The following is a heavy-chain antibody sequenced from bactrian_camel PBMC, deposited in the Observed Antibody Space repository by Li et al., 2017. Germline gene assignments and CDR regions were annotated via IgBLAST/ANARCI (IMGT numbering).Heavy chain of an antibody. V-gene: IGHV3S60*01. D-gene: IGHD2*01. Sequence: HVQLVESGGGSVQAGGSLRLSCLALYFPYDTNNRMGWFRQVPGKEREGVAIIQPFSDAKYYADSVKGRFTITHDIAKRTAYLQMDTLKPEDSGMYICAAPPGRPVVCFGTIRALDAQLLYERTNRGQGTQVTVS. CDR1: YFPYDTNNR. CDR3: AAPPGRPVVCFGTIRALDAQLLYERTN. CDR2: IQPFSDAK. J-gene: IGHJ4*01.